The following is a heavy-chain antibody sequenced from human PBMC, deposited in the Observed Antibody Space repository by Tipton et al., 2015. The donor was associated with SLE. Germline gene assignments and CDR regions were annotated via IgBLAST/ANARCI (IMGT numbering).Heavy chain of an antibody. D-gene: IGHD5-12*01. CDR2: IYSGGST. CDR3: AREARGIVATS. Sequence: SLRLSCAASGFTVSSNYMSWVRQAPGKGLEWVSVIYSGGSTYYADSVKGRLTISRDNSKNTLYLQMNSLRAEDTAVYYCAREARGIVATSWGQGTLVTVSS. J-gene: IGHJ4*02. CDR1: GFTVSSNY. V-gene: IGHV3-66*01.